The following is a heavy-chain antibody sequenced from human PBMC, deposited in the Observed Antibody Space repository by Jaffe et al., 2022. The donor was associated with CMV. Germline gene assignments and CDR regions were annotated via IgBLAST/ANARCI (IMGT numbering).Heavy chain of an antibody. J-gene: IGHJ6*02. Sequence: EVQLVESGGGLVQPGGSLRLSCAASGFTFSSYSMNWVRQAPGKGLEWVSYISSSSSTIYYADSVKGRFTISRDNAKNSLYLQMNSLRDEDTAVYYCAREGWEYYYYYGMDVWGQGTTVTVSS. CDR3: AREGWEYYYYYGMDV. CDR2: ISSSSSTI. D-gene: IGHD1-26*01. CDR1: GFTFSSYS. V-gene: IGHV3-48*02.